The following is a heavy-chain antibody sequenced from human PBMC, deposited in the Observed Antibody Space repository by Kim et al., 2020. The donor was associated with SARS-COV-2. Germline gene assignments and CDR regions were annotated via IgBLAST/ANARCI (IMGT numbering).Heavy chain of an antibody. CDR2: ISGSGGST. CDR3: AKGHRSITIFGVVIAGCAFDI. D-gene: IGHD3-3*01. V-gene: IGHV3-23*01. J-gene: IGHJ3*02. CDR1: GFTFSSYA. Sequence: GGSLRLSCAASGFTFSSYAMSWVRQAPGKGLEWVSAISGSGGSTYYADSVKGRFTISRDNSKNTLYLQMNSLRAEDTAVYYCAKGHRSITIFGVVIAGCAFDIWGQGTMVTVSS.